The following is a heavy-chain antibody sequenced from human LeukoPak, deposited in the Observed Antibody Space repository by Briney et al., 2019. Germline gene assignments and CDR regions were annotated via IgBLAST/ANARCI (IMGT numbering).Heavy chain of an antibody. V-gene: IGHV1-69*13. D-gene: IGHD1-26*01. Sequence: SVKVSCKASGGTFSSYAISWVRQAPGQGLEWMGGIIPIFGTANYAQKFQGRVTITADESTSTAYMELSSLRSEDTAVYYCASIRGSYYFRNLYYFDYWGQGTLVTVSS. CDR1: GGTFSSYA. CDR2: IIPIFGTA. CDR3: ASIRGSYYFRNLYYFDY. J-gene: IGHJ4*02.